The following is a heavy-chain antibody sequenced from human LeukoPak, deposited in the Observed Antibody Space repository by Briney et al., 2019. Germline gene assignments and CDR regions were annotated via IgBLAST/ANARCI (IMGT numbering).Heavy chain of an antibody. CDR2: MSPNSGNT. V-gene: IGHV1-8*03. J-gene: IGHJ6*03. CDR3: ARVGYSSSWYGYYYYMDV. Sequence: GASVKVSCKASGYTFNSYDINWVRQATGQGLEWMGWMSPNSGNTGYAQKFQGRVTITRNTSISTAYMELSSLRSEDTAVYYCARVGYSSSWYGYYYYMDVWGKGTTVTVSS. D-gene: IGHD6-13*01. CDR1: GYTFNSYD.